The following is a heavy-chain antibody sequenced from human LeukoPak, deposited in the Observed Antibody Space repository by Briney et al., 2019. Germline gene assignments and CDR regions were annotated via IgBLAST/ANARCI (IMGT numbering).Heavy chain of an antibody. CDR1: GYXFTGYY. CDR2: INPNSGAT. J-gene: IGHJ4*02. D-gene: IGHD2-8*02. V-gene: IGHV1-2*02. Sequence: ASVKVSCKSSGYXFTGYYMHWVRQAPGQGLEWMGWINPNSGATNYAQKFQGRVSMTRDTSVSTAYMELTRLRSDDTAVYYCVPHNTGSSPYFDYWGQGTLVTVSS. CDR3: VPHNTGSSPYFDY.